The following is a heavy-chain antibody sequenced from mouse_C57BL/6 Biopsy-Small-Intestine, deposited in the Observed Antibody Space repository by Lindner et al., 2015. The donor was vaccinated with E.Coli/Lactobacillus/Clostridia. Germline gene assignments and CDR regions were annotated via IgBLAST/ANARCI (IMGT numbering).Heavy chain of an antibody. V-gene: IGHV1-55*01. CDR2: FYPGSGSN. Sequence: VQLQESGPELVKPGASVRVSCKTSGYIFTRYRITWVKQRPGQGLEWIGDFYPGSGSNNRNERFKSQATLTADTSSSTAYMQLSSLTSVDSAVYYCALYDFDEGFAYWGQGTLVTVSA. CDR3: ALYDFDEGFAY. D-gene: IGHD2-4*01. J-gene: IGHJ3*01. CDR1: GYIFTRYR.